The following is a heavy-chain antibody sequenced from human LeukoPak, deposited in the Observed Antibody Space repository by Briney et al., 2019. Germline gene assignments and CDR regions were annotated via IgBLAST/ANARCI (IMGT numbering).Heavy chain of an antibody. CDR1: GFTFTSSA. CDR2: IVVGSGNT. CDR3: AYNDESGSGSYYNRDY. V-gene: IGHV1-58*01. Sequence: TSVTDSCKASGFTFTSSAVQWVRQARGQRLEWIGWIVVGSGNTNYAQKFQERVTITRDMSTSTAYMELSSLRSEDTAVYYCAYNDESGSGSYYNRDYWAQRTLVPVSS. D-gene: IGHD3-10*01. J-gene: IGHJ4*02.